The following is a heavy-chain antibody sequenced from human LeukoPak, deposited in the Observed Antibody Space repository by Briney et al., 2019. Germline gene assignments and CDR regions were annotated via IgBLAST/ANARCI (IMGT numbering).Heavy chain of an antibody. CDR2: INAYSHDT. CDR3: ARGDIDSSGYYLNWFDP. J-gene: IGHJ5*02. V-gene: IGHV1-18*01. Sequence: ASVKVSCKASGYTFSSYGITWVRQAPGQGREWMGWINAYSHDTKYVQKFQRRVSMTTDTPTSTAYMESRRLRSDDTDVYYCARGDIDSSGYYLNWFDPWGQGTLVTVSS. D-gene: IGHD3-22*01. CDR1: GYTFSSYG.